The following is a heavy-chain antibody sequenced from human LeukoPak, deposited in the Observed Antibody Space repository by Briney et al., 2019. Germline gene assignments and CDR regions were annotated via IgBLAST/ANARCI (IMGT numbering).Heavy chain of an antibody. J-gene: IGHJ4*02. CDR3: AKLKDPYGSGSPTYFDF. CDR2: ISYDGSNE. CDR1: GFTFSYYV. D-gene: IGHD3-10*01. V-gene: IGHV3-30*18. Sequence: GGSLRLSCAASGFTFSYYVIHWVRQAPGKGLEWVAVISYDGSNEYYADSVKGRFTISRDNSENTVYLQMNSLRAEDTAVYYCAKLKDPYGSGSPTYFDFWGQGTVVTVSS.